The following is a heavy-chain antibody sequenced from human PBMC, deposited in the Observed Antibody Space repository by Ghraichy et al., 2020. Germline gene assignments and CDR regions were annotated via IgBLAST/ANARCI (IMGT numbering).Heavy chain of an antibody. J-gene: IGHJ4*02. V-gene: IGHV3-53*01. Sequence: GVLNISCAVSEFTVSRNFMTWVRQAPGKGLECVSLIYSGGDTYYADSVKGRFTISRDSSKNTLYLQMNNLRVEDTAVYYCARKTDSRGSGDFWGQGTLVTVSS. D-gene: IGHD3-22*01. CDR3: ARKTDSRGSGDF. CDR2: IYSGGDT. CDR1: EFTVSRNF.